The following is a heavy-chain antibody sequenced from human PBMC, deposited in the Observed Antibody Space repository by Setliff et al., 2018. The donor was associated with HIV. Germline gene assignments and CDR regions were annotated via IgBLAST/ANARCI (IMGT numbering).Heavy chain of an antibody. CDR2: IYYSGNT. CDR1: GDFFSSDYY. Sequence: SETLSLTCTVSGDFFSSDYYWGWIRQPPGKGLEWIGSIYYSGNTYYNPSLKSRVTISIDTSKNQFSLKLNSVTAADTATYYCARLGYYNFWSGYWTDYWGHGTLVTVSS. V-gene: IGHV4-38-2*02. D-gene: IGHD3-3*01. CDR3: ARLGYYNFWSGYWTDY. J-gene: IGHJ4*01.